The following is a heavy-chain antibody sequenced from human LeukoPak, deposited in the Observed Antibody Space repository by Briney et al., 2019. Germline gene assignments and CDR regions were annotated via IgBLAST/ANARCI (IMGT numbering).Heavy chain of an antibody. Sequence: PSETLSLTCSISGYSVSSGYFWGWIRQPAGKGLEWIGRISTSGRTNFNPSLKSRVTISIDTSKNQFSLKLSSVTAADTAVYYCARDVGGYRYGYRPTELYWYFDLWGRGTLVTVSS. CDR3: ARDVGGYRYGYRPTELYWYFDL. V-gene: IGHV4-61*02. J-gene: IGHJ2*01. CDR2: ISTSGRT. D-gene: IGHD5-18*01. CDR1: GYSVSSGYF.